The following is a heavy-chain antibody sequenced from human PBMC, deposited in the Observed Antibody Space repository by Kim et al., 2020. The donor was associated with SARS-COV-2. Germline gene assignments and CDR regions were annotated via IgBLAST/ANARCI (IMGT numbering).Heavy chain of an antibody. J-gene: IGHJ4*02. CDR3: ARVGSYSYKD. V-gene: IGHV4-59*13. Sequence: SETLSLTCTVSGGSISSYYWSWIRQPPGKGLEWIAYIYNSGSTNYNPSLKSRVTVSVVTSKNQFSLKLSSVTAADTAVYYCARVGSYSYKDWGQGTLVTVSS. CDR1: GGSISSYY. CDR2: IYNSGST. D-gene: IGHD1-26*01.